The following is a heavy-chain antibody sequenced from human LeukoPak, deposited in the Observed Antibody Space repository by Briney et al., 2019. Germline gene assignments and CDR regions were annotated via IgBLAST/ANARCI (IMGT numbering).Heavy chain of an antibody. J-gene: IGHJ4*02. V-gene: IGHV1-2*04. CDR2: INPNSGGT. Sequence: GASGKVSSKASGYTFTSYYRHWVRQAPGQGLEWRGWINPNSGGTNYAQKFQGWVTMTRDTSISTAYMELSRLRSDDTAVYYCARDMVSGEQQPFYYFDYWGQGTLVTVSS. CDR1: GYTFTSYY. CDR3: ARDMVSGEQQPFYYFDY. D-gene: IGHD6-13*01.